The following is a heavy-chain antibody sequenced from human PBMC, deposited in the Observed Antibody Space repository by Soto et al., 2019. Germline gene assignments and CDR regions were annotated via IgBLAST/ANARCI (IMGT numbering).Heavy chain of an antibody. V-gene: IGHV1-69*08. CDR3: ARDVKGGYAYAPPYFDY. J-gene: IGHJ4*02. CDR1: GCTFSSYT. CDR2: IIPILGIA. Sequence: QVQLVQSGAEVKKPGSSVKVSCKASGCTFSSYTISWVRQAPGQGLEWMGRIIPILGIANYAQKFQGRVTNTASKSTSTAYMELSSLRSENTAVYSCARDVKGGYAYAPPYFDYWGQGTLVTVSS. D-gene: IGHD5-12*01.